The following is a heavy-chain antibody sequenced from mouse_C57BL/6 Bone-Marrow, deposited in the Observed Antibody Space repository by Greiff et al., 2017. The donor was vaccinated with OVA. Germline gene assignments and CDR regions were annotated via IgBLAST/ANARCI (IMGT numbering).Heavy chain of an antibody. D-gene: IGHD3-2*02. CDR3: AKGSPVYFDY. V-gene: IGHV5-17*01. CDR2: ISSGSSTI. CDR1: GFTFSDYG. Sequence: DVMLVESGGGLVKPGGSLKLSCAASGFTFSDYGMHWVRQTPEKGLEWVAYISSGSSTIYYADTVKGRFTIARDNAKNTLFLQMTSLRSEDTAMCYCAKGSPVYFDYWGQGTTLTVSS. J-gene: IGHJ2*01.